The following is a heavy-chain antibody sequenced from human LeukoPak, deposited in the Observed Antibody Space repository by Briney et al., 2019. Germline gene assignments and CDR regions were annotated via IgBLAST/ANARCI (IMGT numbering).Heavy chain of an antibody. CDR1: GYTFTSYY. D-gene: IGHD2-15*01. Sequence: ASVKVSCKASGYTFTSYYMHWVRQAPGQGLEWMGIINPSGGSTSYAQKFQGRVTMTRHTSTSPVYLELSSLRSEDTAVYYCARVYCSGGSCYSNAFDIWGQGTMVTVSS. CDR2: INPSGGST. J-gene: IGHJ3*02. V-gene: IGHV1-46*01. CDR3: ARVYCSGGSCYSNAFDI.